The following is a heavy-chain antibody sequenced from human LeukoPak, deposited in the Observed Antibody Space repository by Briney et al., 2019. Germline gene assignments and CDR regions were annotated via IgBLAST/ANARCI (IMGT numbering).Heavy chain of an antibody. V-gene: IGHV3-66*01. D-gene: IGHD3-22*01. CDR3: AKGGGGGITMIVVVIEFGY. CDR1: GFTVSSNY. J-gene: IGHJ4*02. CDR2: IYSGGST. Sequence: GGSLRLSCAASGFTVSSNYMSWVRQAPGKGLEWVSVIYSGGSTYYADSVKGRFTISRDNSKNTLYLQMNSLRAEDTAVYYCAKGGGGGITMIVVVIEFGYWGQGTLVTVSS.